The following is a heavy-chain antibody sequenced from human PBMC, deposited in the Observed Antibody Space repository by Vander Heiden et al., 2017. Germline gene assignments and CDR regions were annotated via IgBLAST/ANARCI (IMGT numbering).Heavy chain of an antibody. Sequence: QVQLQESGPGLVKPSETLSLTCTVSGGSVSSGSYYWSWIRPPPGKGLEWIGYIYYSGSTNYNPSLKSRVTISVDTSKNQFSLKLSSVTAADTAVYYCARVGPTGGAFDIWGQGTMVTVSS. CDR3: ARVGPTGGAFDI. V-gene: IGHV4-61*01. D-gene: IGHD3-16*01. J-gene: IGHJ3*02. CDR1: GGSVSSGSYY. CDR2: IYYSGST.